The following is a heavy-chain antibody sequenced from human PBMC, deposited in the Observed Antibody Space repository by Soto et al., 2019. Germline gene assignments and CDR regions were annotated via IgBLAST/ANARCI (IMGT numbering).Heavy chain of an antibody. V-gene: IGHV3-13*05. CDR3: ARTDRDFYGLDV. CDR2: ISAAGDP. J-gene: IGHJ6*02. Sequence: EVQLVESGGGLVQPGGSLRLSGEAPGFTFRNYDMHWVRQGTGKGLEWVSGISAAGDPDYADSVEGRFTISRENAQNSFFLQMNSLRVGDTAVYYCARTDRDFYGLDVWGQGTTVIVSS. CDR1: GFTFRNYD.